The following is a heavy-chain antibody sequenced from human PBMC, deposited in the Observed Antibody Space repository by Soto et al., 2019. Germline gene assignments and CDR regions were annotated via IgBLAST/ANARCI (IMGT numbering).Heavy chain of an antibody. CDR3: AKDLRTTISDYGMDV. Sequence: QVQLVESGGGLVQPGGSRRLTCVASGSPFGGHGMHWVGQAPGKGLGWVAGISYDETNEYNVDSVKGRFTISRDNSKSTLYLQMNRLRPEDTAVYKCAKDLRTTISDYGMDVWGQGTTVTVSS. CDR2: ISYDETNE. CDR1: GSPFGGHG. V-gene: IGHV3-30*18. D-gene: IGHD2-21*01. J-gene: IGHJ6*02.